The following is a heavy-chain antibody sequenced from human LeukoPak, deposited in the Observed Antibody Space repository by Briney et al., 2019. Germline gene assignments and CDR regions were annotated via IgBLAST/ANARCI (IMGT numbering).Heavy chain of an antibody. D-gene: IGHD4-17*01. V-gene: IGHV4-59*08. J-gene: IGHJ4*02. CDR2: IYYSGST. Sequence: PSETLSLTCTVSGGSISNYHWSWIRQPPGKGLEWIGYIYYSGSTNYNPSLKSRVTISVDTSKNQFSLKLSSVTAADTAVYYCAGRYGDYVGSPFDYWGQGTLVTVSS. CDR1: GGSISNYH. CDR3: AGRYGDYVGSPFDY.